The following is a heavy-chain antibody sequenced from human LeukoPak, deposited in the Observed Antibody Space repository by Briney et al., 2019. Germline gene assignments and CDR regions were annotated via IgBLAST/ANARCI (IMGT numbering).Heavy chain of an antibody. CDR3: ASPRTYYAFDI. D-gene: IGHD2-21*01. CDR2: INHSGST. V-gene: IGHV4-34*01. CDR1: GGSFSGYY. J-gene: IGHJ3*02. Sequence: SETLSLTCAAYGGSFSGYYWSWIRQPPGKGLEWIGEINHSGSTNYNPSLKSRVTISVDTSKNQFSLKLSSVTAADTAVYYCASPRTYYAFDIWGQGTMVTVSS.